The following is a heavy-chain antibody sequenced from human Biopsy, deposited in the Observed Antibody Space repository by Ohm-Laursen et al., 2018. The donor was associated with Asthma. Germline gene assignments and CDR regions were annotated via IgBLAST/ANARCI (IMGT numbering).Heavy chain of an antibody. Sequence: GSSVKVSCKASDYIFPRSYISWVRQAPGQGLEWMGWISVHIGDTKYAQKFQGRVSLTTDTSTGTSYMDMRSLRSDDAAVYLCGLAKAVDQHTMVTLYSWGQGTLVTVSP. CDR3: GLAKAVDQHTMVTLYS. CDR2: ISVHIGDT. D-gene: IGHD3-10*01. V-gene: IGHV1-18*01. J-gene: IGHJ4*02. CDR1: DYIFPRSY.